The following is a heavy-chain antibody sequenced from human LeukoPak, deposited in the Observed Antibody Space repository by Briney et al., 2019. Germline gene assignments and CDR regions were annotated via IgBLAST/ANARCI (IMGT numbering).Heavy chain of an antibody. V-gene: IGHV4-59*13. Sequence: PSETLSLTCTVSGGLISRYYWSWIPHPPGEGLECIGYIYYSGSTKYNPSLKSRVTISVDTSKNQFSLKLTSVTAADTAEYYCARAPPSAAGYYYGMDVWGQGTTVTVSS. CDR3: ARAPPSAAGYYYGMDV. D-gene: IGHD6-13*01. J-gene: IGHJ6*02. CDR1: GGLISRYY. CDR2: IYYSGST.